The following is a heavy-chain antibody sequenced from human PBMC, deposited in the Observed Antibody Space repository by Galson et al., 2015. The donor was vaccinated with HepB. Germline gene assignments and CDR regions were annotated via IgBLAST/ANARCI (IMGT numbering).Heavy chain of an antibody. CDR1: GFTFSSYA. V-gene: IGHV3-30*04. CDR3: ARDSYSSGLLSKYGMDV. D-gene: IGHD6-19*01. Sequence: SLRLSCAASGFTFSSYAMHWVRQAPGKGLEWVAVISYDGSNKYYADSVKGRFTISRDNSKNTLYLQMNSLRAEDTAVYYCARDSYSSGLLSKYGMDVWGQGTTVTVSS. J-gene: IGHJ6*02. CDR2: ISYDGSNK.